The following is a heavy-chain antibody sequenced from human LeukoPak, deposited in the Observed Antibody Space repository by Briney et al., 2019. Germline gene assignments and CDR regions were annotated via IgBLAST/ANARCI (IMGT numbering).Heavy chain of an antibody. J-gene: IGHJ4*02. D-gene: IGHD3-3*01. CDR3: ARGRDHYDFWRREDYYFDY. Sequence: GGSLRLSCAASGFTFSSYSMNWVRQAPGKGLEWVSYISSSSSTIYYADSVKGRFTISRDNAKNSLYLQMNSLRAEDTAVYYCARGRDHYDFWRREDYYFDYWGQGTLVTVSS. V-gene: IGHV3-48*01. CDR2: ISSSSSTI. CDR1: GFTFSSYS.